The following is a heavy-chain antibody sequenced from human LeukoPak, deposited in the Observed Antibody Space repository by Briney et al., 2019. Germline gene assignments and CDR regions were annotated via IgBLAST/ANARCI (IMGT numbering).Heavy chain of an antibody. Sequence: SETLSLTCTVSGGSVSSGSYYWSWIRQPPGKGLEWIGEINHSGSTNYNPSLKSRVTISVDTSKNQFSLKLSSVTAADTAVYYCARALDAFDIWGQGTMVTVSS. J-gene: IGHJ3*02. CDR2: INHSGST. CDR1: GGSVSSGSYY. V-gene: IGHV4-61*01. CDR3: ARALDAFDI.